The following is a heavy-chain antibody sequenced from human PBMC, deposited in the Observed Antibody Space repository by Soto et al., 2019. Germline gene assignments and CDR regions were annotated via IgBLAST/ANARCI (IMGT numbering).Heavy chain of an antibody. CDR2: INWNSGST. CDR3: ARWRGALTVISNWFDP. J-gene: IGHJ5*02. V-gene: IGHV3-9*01. D-gene: IGHD2-21*01. Sequence: EVQLVESGGGLVQPGRSLRLSCEASGLTFEDYAMHSIRQAPGKGLEWVAGINWNSGSTGYADSVKGRFTISRDNVNNSLHLEMSTLKAEDTAMYYCARWRGALTVISNWFDPWGQGTLVTVSS. CDR1: GLTFEDYA.